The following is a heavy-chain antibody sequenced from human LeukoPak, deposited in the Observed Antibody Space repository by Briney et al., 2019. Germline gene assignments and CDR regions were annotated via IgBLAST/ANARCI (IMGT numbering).Heavy chain of an antibody. CDR2: IYYSGST. Sequence: SETLSLTCTVSGGSISSGGYYWSWIRQHPGKGLEWIGYIYYSGSTYYNPSLKSRVTISVDTSKNQFSLKLSSVTAADTAVYYCARLVPNRGGFDPWGQGTLVTVSS. V-gene: IGHV4-31*03. J-gene: IGHJ5*02. D-gene: IGHD2-8*01. CDR1: GGSISSGGYY. CDR3: ARLVPNRGGFDP.